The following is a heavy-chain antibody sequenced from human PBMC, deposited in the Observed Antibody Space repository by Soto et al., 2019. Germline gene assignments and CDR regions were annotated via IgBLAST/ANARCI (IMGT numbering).Heavy chain of an antibody. D-gene: IGHD6-13*01. V-gene: IGHV4-59*01. Sequence: PAETLESTFTVSGGSIRSYYWSWIRQPPGKGLEWIGYIYYSGTTNYNPSLKSRVTISVDTSKNQFSLKLSSVTAADTAVYYCERGTGIAAAGTLVEYWCQGTLVTVSS. CDR2: IYYSGTT. CDR1: GGSIRSYY. CDR3: ERGTGIAAAGTLVEY. J-gene: IGHJ4*02.